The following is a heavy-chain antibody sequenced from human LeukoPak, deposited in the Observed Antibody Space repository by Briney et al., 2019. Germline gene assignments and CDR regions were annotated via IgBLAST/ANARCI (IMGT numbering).Heavy chain of an antibody. CDR1: GYTFTSYG. J-gene: IGHJ4*02. Sequence: ASVKVSCKASGYTFTSYGISWVRQAPGQGLEWMGWISAYNGNTNYAQKLQGRVTMTTDTSTSTAYMELRSLRSDDTAVYYCARDYYDSSGYYRSHDYWGQGTLVTVSS. CDR3: ARDYYDSSGYYRSHDY. CDR2: ISAYNGNT. D-gene: IGHD3-22*01. V-gene: IGHV1-18*01.